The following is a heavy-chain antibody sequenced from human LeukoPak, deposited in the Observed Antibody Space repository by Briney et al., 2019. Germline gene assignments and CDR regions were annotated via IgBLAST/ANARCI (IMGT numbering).Heavy chain of an antibody. CDR2: INSDGSST. CDR3: ARGMRITMVRGVIPHDY. V-gene: IGHV3-74*01. J-gene: IGHJ4*02. Sequence: PGGSLRLSCAASGFTFSSYWMHWVRQAPGKGLVWVSRINSDGSSTSYADSVKGRFTISRDNAQNTLYLQMNSLRAEDTAVYYCARGMRITMVRGVIPHDYWGQGTLVTVSS. D-gene: IGHD3-10*01. CDR1: GFTFSSYW.